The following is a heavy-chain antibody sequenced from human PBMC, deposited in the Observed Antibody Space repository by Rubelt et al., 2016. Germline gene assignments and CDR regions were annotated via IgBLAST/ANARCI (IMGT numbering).Heavy chain of an antibody. Sequence: VQLVESGGGLVQPGGSLTLSCSASGFTFSSCAMHWVRQAPAKGLEYVSAISGNGGSIYYSDSLRDRITISRDNSKNTLYLQMNSLRTEDTAFYYCARAGYVASSSSVSFVDYWGQGTLVTVSS. CDR2: ISGNGGSI. V-gene: IGHV3-64*04. CDR3: ARAGYVASSSSVSFVDY. J-gene: IGHJ4*02. CDR1: GFTFSSCA. D-gene: IGHD6-6*01.